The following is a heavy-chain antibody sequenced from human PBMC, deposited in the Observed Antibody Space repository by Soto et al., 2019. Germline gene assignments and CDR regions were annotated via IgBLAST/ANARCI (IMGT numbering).Heavy chain of an antibody. D-gene: IGHD2-2*01. V-gene: IGHV4-31*03. CDR2: IYYTGST. CDR1: GGSIRSGCYY. Sequence: SEALSLTCTVSGGSIRSGCYYWTWIRQHPGKGLEWIGYIYYTGSTYYNPSLKSRVTISVDTSKNQFSLKLSSVTAADTAVYYCARASLGYCSSTSCRSNWFDPWGQGTLVTVSS. CDR3: ARASLGYCSSTSCRSNWFDP. J-gene: IGHJ5*02.